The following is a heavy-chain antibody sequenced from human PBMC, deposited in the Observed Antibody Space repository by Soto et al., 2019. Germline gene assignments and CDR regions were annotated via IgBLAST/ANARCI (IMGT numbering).Heavy chain of an antibody. D-gene: IGHD1-7*01. CDR1: GFTLITYA. CDR2: ISSNGGTT. J-gene: IGHJ4*02. Sequence: EVQLAESGGGMVQPGGSLRLSGVASGFTLITYAMHGVRQAPGKGLEYVSSISSNGGTTYYGNSVKGRFTISRDNSKNTLYLQMGSLRAEDMAVYYCVRRVSGNYDYWGQGTLVTVSS. V-gene: IGHV3-64*01. CDR3: VRRVSGNYDY.